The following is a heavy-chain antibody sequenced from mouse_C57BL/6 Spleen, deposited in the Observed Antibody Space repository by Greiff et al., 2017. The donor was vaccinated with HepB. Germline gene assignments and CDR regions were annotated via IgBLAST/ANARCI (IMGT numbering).Heavy chain of an antibody. D-gene: IGHD1-1*01. V-gene: IGHV1-19*01. CDR3: ARGYYGSSYAFAY. CDR2: INPYNGGT. CDR1: GYTFTDYY. Sequence: EVKLMESGPVLVKPGASVKMSCKASGYTFTDYYMNWVKQSHGKSLEWIGVINPYNGGTSYNQKFKGKATLTVDKSSSTAYMELNSLTSEDSAVYYCARGYYGSSYAFAYWGQGTLVTVSA. J-gene: IGHJ3*01.